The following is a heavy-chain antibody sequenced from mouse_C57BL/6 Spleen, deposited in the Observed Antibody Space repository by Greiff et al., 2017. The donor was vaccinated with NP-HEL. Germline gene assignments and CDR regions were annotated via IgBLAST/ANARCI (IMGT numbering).Heavy chain of an antibody. CDR2: IYPGDGDT. CDR3: LYYDYDGHFDY. J-gene: IGHJ2*01. D-gene: IGHD2-4*01. V-gene: IGHV1-82*01. CDR1: GYAFSSSW. Sequence: VQLVESGPELVKPGASVKISCKASGYAFSSSWMNWVKQRPGKGLEWIGRIYPGDGDTNYNGKFKGKATLTADKSSSTAYMQLSSLTSEDSAVYFCLYYDYDGHFDYWGQGTTLTVSS.